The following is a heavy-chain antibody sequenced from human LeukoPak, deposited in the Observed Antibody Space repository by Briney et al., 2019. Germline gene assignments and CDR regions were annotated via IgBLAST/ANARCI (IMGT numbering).Heavy chain of an antibody. J-gene: IGHJ4*02. CDR1: GFTVSSNY. CDR2: LYPGGTT. V-gene: IGHV3-53*01. D-gene: IGHD2-15*01. Sequence: GGSLRLSCVVSGFTVSSNYMTWVRQAPGKGLEWVSVLYPGGTTYFADFVKGRFTISRDNSKNTLYLQMNSLRPEDTALYYCARTVVAAKTYYFDYWGRGTLVTVSS. CDR3: ARTVVAAKTYYFDY.